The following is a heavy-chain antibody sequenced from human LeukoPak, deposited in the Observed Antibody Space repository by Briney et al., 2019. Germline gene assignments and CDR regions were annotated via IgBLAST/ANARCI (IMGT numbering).Heavy chain of an antibody. V-gene: IGHV3-66*01. J-gene: IGHJ3*02. CDR1: GFTVSNNY. CDR3: SRRIPTTWACDI. D-gene: IGHD1-1*01. Sequence: GGSLILSCAASGFTVSNNYMTWVRQAPGKGLEWVSVICSGGNTYYADSVKGRFTISRDNSKNTLYLQLNSLRAEDTAVYYCSRRIPTTWACDIWGQGTMVTVSS. CDR2: ICSGGNT.